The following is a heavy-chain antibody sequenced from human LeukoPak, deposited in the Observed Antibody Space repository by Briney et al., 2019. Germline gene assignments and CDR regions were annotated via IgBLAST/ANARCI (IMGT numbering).Heavy chain of an antibody. D-gene: IGHD1-26*01. CDR3: ARGVEWEPPDY. CDR1: GFTVSSNY. V-gene: IGHV3-53*01. J-gene: IGHJ4*02. Sequence: GGSLRLSCAASGFTVSSNYMSWVRQAPGKGLEWVSVIYSGGSTYYADSVKGRFTISRDNSKNMLYLQMNSLRAEDTAVYYCARGVEWEPPDYWGQGTLVTVSS. CDR2: IYSGGST.